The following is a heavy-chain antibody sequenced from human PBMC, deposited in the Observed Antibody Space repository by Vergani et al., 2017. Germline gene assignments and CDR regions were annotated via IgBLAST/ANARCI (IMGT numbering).Heavy chain of an antibody. CDR2: IKSKTDGGTT. Sequence: EVQLVESGGGLVKPGGSLRLSCAASGFTFINARMTWVHQAPGKGLEWVVRIKSKTDGGTTYYAAPVKGKFTISRDDSKNTLYLQMNSLKTEDTAVYYCTRLRTTPGSYHDQWGQGTLITVSS. CDR1: GFTFINAR. D-gene: IGHD1-26*01. J-gene: IGHJ5*02. V-gene: IGHV3-15*01. CDR3: TRLRTTPGSYHDQ.